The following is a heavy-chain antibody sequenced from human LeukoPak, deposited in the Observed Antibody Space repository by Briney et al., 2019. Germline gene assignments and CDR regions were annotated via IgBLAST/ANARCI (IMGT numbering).Heavy chain of an antibody. CDR3: AKGGGWLYNFDY. J-gene: IGHJ4*02. V-gene: IGHV3-23*01. CDR2: ISGSDSST. CDR1: GFTFSSYS. D-gene: IGHD3-22*01. Sequence: GGSLRLSCAASGFTFSSYSMNWVRQAPGKGLEWVSGISGSDSSTYYADSVKGRFTISRDNSKNTVYLQLNSLRAEDTAVYYCAKGGGWLYNFDYWGQGTLVTVSS.